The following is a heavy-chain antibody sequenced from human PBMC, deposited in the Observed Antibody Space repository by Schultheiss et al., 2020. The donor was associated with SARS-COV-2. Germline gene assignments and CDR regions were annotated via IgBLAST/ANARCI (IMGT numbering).Heavy chain of an antibody. D-gene: IGHD4-11*01. J-gene: IGHJ6*02. CDR3: ARDVIIPSHSNYNYYYGMDV. Sequence: SVKVSCKASGGTFITYAVSWVRQAPGQGLEWMGGIIPIFDTTNYAQKFQGRVTITADKSPSTSYMELRSLRFDDTAVYYCARDVIIPSHSNYNYYYGMDVWGQGTTVTVSS. CDR2: IIPIFDTT. CDR1: GGTFITYA. V-gene: IGHV1-69*06.